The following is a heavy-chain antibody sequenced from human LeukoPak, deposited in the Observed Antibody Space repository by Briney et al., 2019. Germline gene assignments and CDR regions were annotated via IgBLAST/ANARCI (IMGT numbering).Heavy chain of an antibody. D-gene: IGHD2-21*02. CDR1: GYTFTGSY. CDR2: ISAYNGNT. V-gene: IGHV1-18*04. Sequence: ASVKVSCKGSGYTFTGSYMHWVRQAPGQGLEWMGWISAYNGNTNYAQKLQGRVTMTTDTSTSTAYMELRSLRSDDTAVYYCAKDSIVVVTALLDYWGQGTLVTVSS. J-gene: IGHJ4*02. CDR3: AKDSIVVVTALLDY.